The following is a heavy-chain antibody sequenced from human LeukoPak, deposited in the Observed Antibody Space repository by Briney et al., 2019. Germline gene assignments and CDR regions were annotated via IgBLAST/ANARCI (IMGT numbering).Heavy chain of an antibody. V-gene: IGHV4-59*08. CDR1: GGSISSYY. Sequence: SETLSLTCIVSGGSISSYYWSWIRQPPGKGLEWIGYIYYSGSTNYKPSLKSRVTISVDTSKNQFSLKLSSVTAADTAVYYCARGGAAAVKDYWGQGTLVTVSS. J-gene: IGHJ4*02. D-gene: IGHD6-13*01. CDR3: ARGGAAAVKDY. CDR2: IYYSGST.